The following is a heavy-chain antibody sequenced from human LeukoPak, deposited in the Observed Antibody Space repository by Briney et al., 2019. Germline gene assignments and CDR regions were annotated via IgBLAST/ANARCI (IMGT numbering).Heavy chain of an antibody. V-gene: IGHV4-59*11. CDR2: IYDSGST. Sequence: PSETLSLTCTVAGGSISYHYWSWIRQFPGKGLEWIGYIYDSGSTNYNPSLRSRVTISVDTPKKQFSLKLTSVTAADTAVYYCARRYGTSGWIDYWGQGTLVTVSS. D-gene: IGHD3-22*01. CDR1: GGSISYHY. CDR3: ARRYGTSGWIDY. J-gene: IGHJ4*02.